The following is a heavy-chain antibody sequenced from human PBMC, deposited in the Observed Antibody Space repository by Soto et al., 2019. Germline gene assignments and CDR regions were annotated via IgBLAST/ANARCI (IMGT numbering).Heavy chain of an antibody. J-gene: IGHJ6*02. V-gene: IGHV4-59*01. Sequence: ASETLSLTCTVSGGSISSYYWTWIRQPPGKGLEWFGYVYYTGGTNYSPSLKSRVTISLDTSKNQFSLKLTSMTAADTAVYYCARGMGTAVEAINYYYFYGMDVWGQGTTVNVS. D-gene: IGHD6-19*01. CDR3: ARGMGTAVEAINYYYFYGMDV. CDR2: VYYTGGT. CDR1: GGSISSYY.